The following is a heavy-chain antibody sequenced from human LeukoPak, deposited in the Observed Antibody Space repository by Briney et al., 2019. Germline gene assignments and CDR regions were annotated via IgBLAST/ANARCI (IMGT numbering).Heavy chain of an antibody. J-gene: IGHJ4*02. V-gene: IGHV1-69*13. Sequence: SVKVSCKASGGTFSSYAISWVRQAPGQGLEWMGGIIPIFGTANYAQKFQGRVTITADESTSTAYMELSSLRSEDTAVYYCARTRNDYGDEYYFDYWGQGTLVTVSS. D-gene: IGHD4-17*01. CDR1: GGTFSSYA. CDR3: ARTRNDYGDEYYFDY. CDR2: IIPIFGTA.